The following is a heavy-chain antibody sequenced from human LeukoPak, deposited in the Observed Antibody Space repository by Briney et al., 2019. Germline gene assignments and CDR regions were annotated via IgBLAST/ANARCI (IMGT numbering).Heavy chain of an antibody. CDR3: ARLDSPTNNWFDP. CDR2: INPNSGGT. Sequence: ASVKVSCKASGYTFTSYGISWVRQAPGQGLEWMGWINPNSGGTNYAQKFQGRVTMTRDTSISTAYMELSRLRSDDTAVYYCARLDSPTNNWFDPWGQGTLVTVSS. V-gene: IGHV1-2*02. J-gene: IGHJ5*02. CDR1: GYTFTSYG. D-gene: IGHD3-22*01.